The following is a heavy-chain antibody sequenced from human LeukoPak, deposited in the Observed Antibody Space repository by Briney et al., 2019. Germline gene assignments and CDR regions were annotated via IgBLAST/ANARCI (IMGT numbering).Heavy chain of an antibody. CDR3: ARGRGYYDSGGYYY. Sequence: SETLSLTCAVYGGSFSGYYWSWIRQPPGKGLEWIGEINHSGSTNYNPSLKSRVTISVDTSKNQFSLKLSSVTAADTAVYYCARGRGYYDSGGYYYWGQGTLVTVSS. CDR2: INHSGST. J-gene: IGHJ4*02. D-gene: IGHD3-22*01. V-gene: IGHV4-34*01. CDR1: GGSFSGYY.